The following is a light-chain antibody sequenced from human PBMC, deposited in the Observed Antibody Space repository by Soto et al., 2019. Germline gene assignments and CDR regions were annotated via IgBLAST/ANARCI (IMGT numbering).Light chain of an antibody. CDR3: SSYAGTHIV. Sequence: QSALTQPPSASGSPGQSFAISCTGTSSDVGAYDYVSWYQQHPGKGPKLLMYDVNKRPSGVPDRFSGSKSGNTASLTVTGLQAEDEADYYCSSYAGTHIVFGTGTKLTVL. J-gene: IGLJ1*01. CDR1: SSDVGAYDY. CDR2: DVN. V-gene: IGLV2-8*01.